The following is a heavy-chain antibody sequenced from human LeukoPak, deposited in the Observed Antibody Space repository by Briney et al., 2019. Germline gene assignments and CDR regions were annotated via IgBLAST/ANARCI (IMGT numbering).Heavy chain of an antibody. CDR2: ISGSGSTT. Sequence: EGSLRLSCATSGFTFSSYAMNWVRQAPGKGLEWVSIISGSGSTTHYADPVKGRFTISRDNAKNSLYLQMNSLRAEDTAVHYCARANYYDISGYDYWGQGTLVTVSS. CDR3: ARANYYDISGYDY. V-gene: IGHV3-23*01. CDR1: GFTFSSYA. D-gene: IGHD3-22*01. J-gene: IGHJ4*02.